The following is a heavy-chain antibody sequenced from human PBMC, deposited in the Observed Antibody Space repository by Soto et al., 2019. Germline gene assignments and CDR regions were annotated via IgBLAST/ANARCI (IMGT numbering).Heavy chain of an antibody. D-gene: IGHD1-26*01. J-gene: IGHJ4*02. Sequence: SVSNAWMNWVRPAPGKGLEWVGRIKSKTDGGTTDYAAPVKGRFTISRDDSKNTLYLQMNSLKTEDTAVYYCTTDQDSGSYSGFDYWGQGTLVTVSS. CDR3: TTDQDSGSYSGFDY. CDR2: IKSKTDGGTT. CDR1: SVSNAW. V-gene: IGHV3-15*07.